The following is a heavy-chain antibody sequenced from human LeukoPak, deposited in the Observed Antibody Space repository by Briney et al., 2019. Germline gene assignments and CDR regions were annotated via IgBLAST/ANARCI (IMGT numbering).Heavy chain of an antibody. CDR3: AKGLRYFDFDY. D-gene: IGHD3-9*01. Sequence: GGSLRLSCAASGFTFSSYGMHWVRQAPGKGLEWVAFIRYDGNNKYYADSVKGRFTISRDNSKNTLYLQMNSLRAEDTALYYCAKGLRYFDFDYWGQGALVTVSS. CDR2: IRYDGNNK. J-gene: IGHJ4*02. V-gene: IGHV3-30*02. CDR1: GFTFSSYG.